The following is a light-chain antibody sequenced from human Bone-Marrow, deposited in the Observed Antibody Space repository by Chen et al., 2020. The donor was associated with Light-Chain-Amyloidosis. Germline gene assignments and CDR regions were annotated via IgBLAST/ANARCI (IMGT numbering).Light chain of an antibody. J-gene: IGKJ4*01. CDR2: LGS. CDR1: QSLLHSNGSNY. V-gene: IGKV2-28*01. Sequence: DILVTQSPVYLPVSPGEPASISCSSSQSLLHSNGSNYLEWYLQKPGQSPQLLIFLGSNRASGVPDSFNGSGSGTDFTLKITTVEAEDVGVYYCLQALQAPLTFGGGTNVDIK. CDR3: LQALQAPLT.